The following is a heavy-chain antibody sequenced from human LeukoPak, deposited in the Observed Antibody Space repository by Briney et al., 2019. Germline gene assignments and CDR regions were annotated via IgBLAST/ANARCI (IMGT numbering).Heavy chain of an antibody. V-gene: IGHV4-4*02. J-gene: IGHJ4*02. D-gene: IGHD2-2*01. CDR1: GGSISSSNC. CDR2: IYHSGST. Sequence: KPSETLSLTCAVSGGSISSSNCWSWVRQPPAKGVEWIGQIYHSGSTTYNPSLKSRVTISVDKSKNQFSLKLNSVTAADTAVYYCARLEVGVPAATSRFFDYWGQGTLVTVSS. CDR3: ARLEVGVPAATSRFFDY.